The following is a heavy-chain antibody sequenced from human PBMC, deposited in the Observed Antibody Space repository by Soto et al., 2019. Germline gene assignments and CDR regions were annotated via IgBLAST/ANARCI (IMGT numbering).Heavy chain of an antibody. CDR1: GYTFTSYG. D-gene: IGHD6-6*01. Sequence: GASVKVSCKASGYTFTSYGISWVRQAPGQGLEWMGWISAYNGNTNYAQKLQGRVTMTTVTSTSTAYMELRSLRSDDTAVYYCARDHIAARRRSSYYGMDVWGQGTTVTVSS. CDR2: ISAYNGNT. V-gene: IGHV1-18*04. CDR3: ARDHIAARRRSSYYGMDV. J-gene: IGHJ6*02.